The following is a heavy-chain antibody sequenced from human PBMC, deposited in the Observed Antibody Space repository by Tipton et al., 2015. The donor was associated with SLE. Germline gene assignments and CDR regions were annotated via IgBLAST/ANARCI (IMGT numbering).Heavy chain of an antibody. J-gene: IGHJ4*02. CDR3: ARTSYSSGWYADY. CDR1: GGSITGGNYC. Sequence: TLSLTCTASGGSITGGNYCWTWIRQPAGKGLEWIGRIYTSGSTKYSPSLKSRVTISTTTSRNQFSLRLSSVTAADTAFYYCARTSYSSGWYADYWGQGILVTVSS. CDR2: IYTSGST. V-gene: IGHV4-61*02. D-gene: IGHD6-19*01.